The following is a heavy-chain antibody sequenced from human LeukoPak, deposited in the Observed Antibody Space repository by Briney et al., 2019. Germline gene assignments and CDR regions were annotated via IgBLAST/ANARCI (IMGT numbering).Heavy chain of an antibody. CDR1: GFTFSSYA. D-gene: IGHD3-22*01. CDR3: AKSYDGGPSFDY. J-gene: IGHJ4*02. CDR2: IRGSSGGT. V-gene: IGHV3-23*01. Sequence: GGSLRLSCAASGFTFSSYAMSWVRQAPGEGLEWVSTIRGSSGGTYYADSVKGRFTISRDNSKNTLYLQMNGLRAEDTAVYYCAKSYDGGPSFDYWGQGTLVTVSS.